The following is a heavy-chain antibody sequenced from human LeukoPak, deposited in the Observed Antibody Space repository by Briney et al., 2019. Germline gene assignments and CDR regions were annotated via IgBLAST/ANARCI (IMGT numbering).Heavy chain of an antibody. CDR3: ARGTIFGVVIT. Sequence: SETLSLTCTVSGGSISSGDYYWSWIRQPPGKGLEWIGYIYYSGSTYYNPSLKSRVTISVDTSKNQFSLKLSSVTAADTAVYYCARGTIFGVVITWGQGTLVTVSS. CDR1: GGSISSGDYY. CDR2: IYYSGST. J-gene: IGHJ4*02. V-gene: IGHV4-30-4*01. D-gene: IGHD3-3*01.